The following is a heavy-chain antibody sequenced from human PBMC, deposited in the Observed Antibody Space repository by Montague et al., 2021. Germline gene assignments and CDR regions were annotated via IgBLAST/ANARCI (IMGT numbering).Heavy chain of an antibody. CDR3: ARPNIVTIHWYFDL. J-gene: IGHJ2*01. D-gene: IGHD5-12*01. V-gene: IGHV4-39*01. Sequence: SETLSLTCTVSGGSISSSSYYWGWIRQPPGKGLEWIGSIYYSGNTYYNPSLKSRVTISVDLSKNQFSLRLSSVTAADTAVYYCARPNIVTIHWYFDLWGRGTLVLVSS. CDR1: GGSISSSSYY. CDR2: IYYSGNT.